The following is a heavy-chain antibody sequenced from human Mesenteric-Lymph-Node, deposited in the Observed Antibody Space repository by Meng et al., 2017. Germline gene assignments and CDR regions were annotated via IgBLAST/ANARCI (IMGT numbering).Heavy chain of an antibody. V-gene: IGHV4-4*02. J-gene: IGHJ4*02. Sequence: QGQVQASGPGLVKPSETLSLTCAVSGGSISRSDWWSWVRQPPGKGLEWIGETSHSGSTNYSPSLKSRVTISLDKSKNQLSLKLNSVTAADTAVYYCASSDYYRSDYWGQGTLVTVSS. D-gene: IGHD3-22*01. CDR3: ASSDYYRSDY. CDR1: GGSISRSDW. CDR2: TSHSGST.